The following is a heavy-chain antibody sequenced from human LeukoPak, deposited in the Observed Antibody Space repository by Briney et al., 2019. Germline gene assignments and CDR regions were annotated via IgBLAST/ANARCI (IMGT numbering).Heavy chain of an antibody. J-gene: IGHJ4*02. CDR2: ISASGNT. CDR3: ARLTGGGSYWGYFDY. Sequence: SETLSLTCTVSGASIPSSYYWSWIRQPPGKGLECIGYISASGNTNYNPSLKSRVTVSVDTSKSQFSLNLSSVTAADTAIYYCARLTGGGSYWGYFDYWGQGNLVTVSS. V-gene: IGHV4-4*09. CDR1: GASIPSSYY. D-gene: IGHD1-26*01.